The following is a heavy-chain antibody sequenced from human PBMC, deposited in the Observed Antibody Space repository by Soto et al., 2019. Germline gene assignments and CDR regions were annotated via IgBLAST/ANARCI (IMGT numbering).Heavy chain of an antibody. CDR3: AKGGPVPAASFDY. D-gene: IGHD2-2*01. J-gene: IGHJ4*02. CDR1: NGSISSRGSY. CDR2: IYYIGNT. Sequence: SETLSLTCIVSNGSISSRGSYWGWIRQTPGKGLEWIGSIYYIGNTYYNPSLKSRVTISIDTSKTQFSLKMNSVTAADTAVYYCAKGGPVPAASFDYWGQGTLVTVSS. V-gene: IGHV4-39*01.